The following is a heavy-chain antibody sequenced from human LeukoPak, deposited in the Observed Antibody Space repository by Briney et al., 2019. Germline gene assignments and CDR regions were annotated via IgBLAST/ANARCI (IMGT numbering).Heavy chain of an antibody. V-gene: IGHV1-8*03. CDR3: ARGHYDFWSGSFSLDV. CDR1: GYTFTRYD. Sequence: ASVKVSCKASGYTFTRYDINWVRQATGPGLEWMGWMNPNSGNTGYAQKFQGRVTITRNTSISTAYMELSSLRSEDTAVYYCARGHYDFWSGSFSLDVWGKGTTVTVSS. D-gene: IGHD3-3*01. CDR2: MNPNSGNT. J-gene: IGHJ6*04.